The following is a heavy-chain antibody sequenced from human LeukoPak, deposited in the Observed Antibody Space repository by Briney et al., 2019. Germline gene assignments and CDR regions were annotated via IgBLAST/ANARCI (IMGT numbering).Heavy chain of an antibody. Sequence: GGSLRLSCAVSGFTSSGDWMHWVRQAPGKGLVWVSRSKNDGSSTSYADSVKGRVTISRDNAKNTLYLQMDSLRAEDTAVYYCARELPRIGGQTDASDIWGQGTMVTVS. CDR3: ARELPRIGGQTDASDI. CDR2: SKNDGSST. J-gene: IGHJ3*02. V-gene: IGHV3-74*01. CDR1: GFTSSGDW. D-gene: IGHD3-16*01.